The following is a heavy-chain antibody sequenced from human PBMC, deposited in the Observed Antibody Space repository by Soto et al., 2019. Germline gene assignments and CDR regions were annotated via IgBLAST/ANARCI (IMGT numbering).Heavy chain of an antibody. CDR2: IHNGRST. CDR3: ARTLSGGFDY. J-gene: IGHJ4*02. V-gene: IGHV4-59*01. CDR1: GDSLTRNY. Sequence: QVQLQESGPGLVKPSETLSLTCTVSGDSLTRNYWSWIRQPPGKGLEWLAYIHNGRSTNYNPSLMRRVSTSLDTSKRQFSLNLNSVTAADTAVYYCARTLSGGFDYWGQGTLVTVSS.